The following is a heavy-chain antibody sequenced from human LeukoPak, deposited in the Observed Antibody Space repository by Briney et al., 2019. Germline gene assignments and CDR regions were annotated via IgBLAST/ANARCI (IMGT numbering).Heavy chain of an antibody. CDR2: IKQDGSEK. CDR1: GFTFISYW. D-gene: IGHD4-17*01. J-gene: IGHJ4*02. Sequence: PGGSLRLSCAASGFTFISYWMSWVRQAPGKGLEWVANIKQDGSEKYYVDSVKGRFTISRDNAKNSLYLQMNSLRAEDTAVYYCARVAINDYGDYFDYWGQGTLVTVSS. CDR3: ARVAINDYGDYFDY. V-gene: IGHV3-7*01.